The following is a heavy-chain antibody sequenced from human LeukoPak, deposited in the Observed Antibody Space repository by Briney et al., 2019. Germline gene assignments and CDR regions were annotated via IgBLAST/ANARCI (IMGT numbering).Heavy chain of an antibody. Sequence: GGSLRLSCAASEFTFSHYAMGWVRQAPGKGLEWVSAISGSGGSTYYADSVKGRFTISRDNSKNTLYLQMNSLRAEDTAVYYCAKDFEYSSGCFDYWGQGTLVTVSS. V-gene: IGHV3-23*01. J-gene: IGHJ4*02. CDR2: ISGSGGST. CDR1: EFTFSHYA. D-gene: IGHD6-19*01. CDR3: AKDFEYSSGCFDY.